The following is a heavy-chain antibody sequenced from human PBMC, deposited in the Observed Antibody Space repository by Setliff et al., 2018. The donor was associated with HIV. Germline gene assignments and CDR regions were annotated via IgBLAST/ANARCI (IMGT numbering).Heavy chain of an antibody. D-gene: IGHD2-15*01. Sequence: ASVKVSCKTSGYTFTSYDINWVRQATGQGLEWMGWMNPNSGNRGYAQKFQGRVTISRNTSISTAYMELSGLRSEDTAVYFCARTRSGGSSVYYYYYMDVWGQGTAVTVSS. V-gene: IGHV1-8*03. J-gene: IGHJ6*03. CDR3: ARTRSGGSSVYYYYYMDV. CDR1: GYTFTSYD. CDR2: MNPNSGNR.